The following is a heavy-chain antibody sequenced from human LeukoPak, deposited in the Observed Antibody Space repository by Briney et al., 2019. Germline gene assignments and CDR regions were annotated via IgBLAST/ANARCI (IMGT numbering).Heavy chain of an antibody. D-gene: IGHD2-2*01. V-gene: IGHV3-23*01. Sequence: GGSLRLSCAASGFTFNSYAMSWVRQAPGKGLEWVSAISGGGGTTYYADSVKGRFTITRDNSKNTLYLQMNSLRAEGTAVYYCAKAIGYCSSISCSPFDYWGQGTLVTVSS. J-gene: IGHJ4*02. CDR2: ISGGGGTT. CDR3: AKAIGYCSSISCSPFDY. CDR1: GFTFNSYA.